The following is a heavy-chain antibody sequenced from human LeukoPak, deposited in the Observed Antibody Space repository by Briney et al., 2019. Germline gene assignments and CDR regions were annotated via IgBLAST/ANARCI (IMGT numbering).Heavy chain of an antibody. J-gene: IGHJ4*02. CDR3: AKDQMVRAANPTPHFDY. CDR1: GFTFSSYG. D-gene: IGHD3-10*01. V-gene: IGHV3-23*01. CDR2: ISGSGGST. Sequence: GGSLRLSCAASGFTFSSYGMSWVRQAPGKGLEWVSAISGSGGSTYYADSVKGRFTISRDNSKNTLYLQMNSLRAEDTAVYYCAKDQMVRAANPTPHFDYWGQGTLVTVSS.